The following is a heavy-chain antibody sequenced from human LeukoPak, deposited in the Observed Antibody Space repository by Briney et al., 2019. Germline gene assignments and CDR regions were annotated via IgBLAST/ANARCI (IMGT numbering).Heavy chain of an antibody. D-gene: IGHD4-17*01. CDR3: FSGPTTGY. J-gene: IGHJ4*02. V-gene: IGHV3-66*01. CDR2: MYSGGTT. Sequence: PGGSLRLSCAVSGLTVSNNYMSWVRQAPGKGLEWISVMYSGGTTHYADSVKGRFTISRDNSQNTVYLQMNSLRAEDTAVYYCFSGPTTGYWGQGTLVTVSS. CDR1: GLTVSNNY.